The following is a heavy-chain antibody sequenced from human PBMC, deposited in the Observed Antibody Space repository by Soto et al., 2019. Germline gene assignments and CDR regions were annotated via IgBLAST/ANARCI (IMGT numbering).Heavy chain of an antibody. D-gene: IGHD6-13*01. CDR1: GFTFSSYW. CDR2: IKQDGSEE. Sequence: EVQLVESGGGLVQPGGSLRLSCVDSGFTFSSYWMSWVRQAPVKGLEWVGNIKQDGSEENYVDSVKGGFIISRDNAKNDMHVQMNGLRAEDTAVYSCARIAASGRGWDVWGQGTTVVVSS. CDR3: ARIAASGRGWDV. V-gene: IGHV3-7*01. J-gene: IGHJ6*02.